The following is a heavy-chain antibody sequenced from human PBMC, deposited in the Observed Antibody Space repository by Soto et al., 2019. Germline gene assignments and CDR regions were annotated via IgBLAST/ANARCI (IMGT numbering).Heavy chain of an antibody. CDR3: AKVTSSWSHFDY. Sequence: EVQVLESGGGLVQPGGSLRLSCTASGFTFSSYAMSWVRQAPGKGLEWVSRISGSGSSTYYADSVKGRFTISRDNSKNTLYLHMNSLRVEDTAVYYCAKVTSSWSHFDYWGQGTLVTVSS. J-gene: IGHJ4*02. CDR1: GFTFSSYA. D-gene: IGHD6-13*01. V-gene: IGHV3-23*01. CDR2: ISGSGSST.